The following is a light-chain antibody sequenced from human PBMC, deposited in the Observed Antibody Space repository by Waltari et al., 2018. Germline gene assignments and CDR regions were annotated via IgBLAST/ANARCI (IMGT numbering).Light chain of an antibody. CDR1: TSDVGGYNL. Sequence: QSALTQPASVSGSPGQSITISCTGSTSDVGGYNLVSWYQQFPNKAPQLIIYEGTRRPPGVSGRFSASKSGNTASLTISGLQAEDEALYYCSSYARSDNSVLFGGGTQLSVL. CDR2: EGT. J-gene: IGLJ2*01. CDR3: SSYARSDNSVL. V-gene: IGLV2-23*01.